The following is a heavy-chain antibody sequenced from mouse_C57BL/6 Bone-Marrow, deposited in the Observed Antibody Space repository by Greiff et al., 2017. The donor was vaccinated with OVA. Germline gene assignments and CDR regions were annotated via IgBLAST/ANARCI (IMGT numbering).Heavy chain of an antibody. CDR3: ARLGRGSNAMDY. CDR1: EYEFPSHD. CDR2: INSDGGST. Sequence: EVQLVESGGGLVQPGESLKLSCESNEYEFPSHDMSWVRKTPEKRLELVAAINSDGGSTYYPDTMERRFIISRDNTKKPLYLQLSSLRSEDTALYYCARLGRGSNAMDYWGQGTSVTVSS. J-gene: IGHJ4*01. D-gene: IGHD4-1*01. V-gene: IGHV5-2*01.